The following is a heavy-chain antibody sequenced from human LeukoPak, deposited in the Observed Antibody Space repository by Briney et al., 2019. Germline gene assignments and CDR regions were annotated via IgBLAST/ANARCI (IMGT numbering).Heavy chain of an antibody. CDR2: IISSSSYI. V-gene: IGHV3-21*01. Sequence: GGSLRLSCAASGFTLSSDSMSLVRQAPRGGVGCVSSIISSSSYIYYADSVQGRFTISRDNASNSPYLQMNSLRAEDTAVYYCARGADCSGGSCYPNYYYGMDVWGQGTTVTVSS. D-gene: IGHD2-15*01. J-gene: IGHJ6*02. CDR3: ARGADCSGGSCYPNYYYGMDV. CDR1: GFTLSSDS.